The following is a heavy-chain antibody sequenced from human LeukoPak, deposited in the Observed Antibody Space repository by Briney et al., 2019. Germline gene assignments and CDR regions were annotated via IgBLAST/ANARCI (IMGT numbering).Heavy chain of an antibody. CDR2: IAHHGSNK. CDR3: AKDGSWSCTD. CDR1: GFTLSRNA. V-gene: IGHV3-30*02. J-gene: IGHJ4*02. Sequence: GGSLRLSCAASGFTLSRNAIHWVRQGPGKGLEWVSYIAHHGSNKYYADSVKGRFTIPRDNSKRTLYLQMNSLRADDTAVYYCAKDGSWSCTDWGQGTLVTVSS. D-gene: IGHD2-8*02.